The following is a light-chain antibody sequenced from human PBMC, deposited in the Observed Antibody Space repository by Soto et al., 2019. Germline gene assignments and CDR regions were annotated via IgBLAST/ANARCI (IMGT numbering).Light chain of an antibody. V-gene: IGKV3-15*01. CDR3: RQQSNWPRT. J-gene: IGKJ1*01. CDR2: GAS. CDR1: QSVGNN. Sequence: ELVLSQSPATLSVCPGERASLSCRASQSVGNNLAWYQHKPGQAPRLLIHGASTRATGIPARFSGSGSGTEFTLTISSLQSEDFAVYYCRQQSNWPRTFGQGTKV.